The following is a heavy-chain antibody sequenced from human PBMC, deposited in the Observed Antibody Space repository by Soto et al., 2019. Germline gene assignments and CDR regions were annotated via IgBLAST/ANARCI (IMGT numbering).Heavy chain of an antibody. V-gene: IGHV6-1*01. CDR1: GDSVSSSSVA. CDR2: TYYRSRWYS. CDR3: ARSEEDSEYYHYGLDG. Sequence: QTLSLTCVISGDSVSSSSVAWNWVRQSPSRGLEWLGRTYYRSRWYSDFAVSVRGRIVINADTSKNQFSLQLNSVTPEDTAVYFCARSEEDSEYYHYGLDGWGKGTTVTVP. D-gene: IGHD2-15*01. J-gene: IGHJ6*04.